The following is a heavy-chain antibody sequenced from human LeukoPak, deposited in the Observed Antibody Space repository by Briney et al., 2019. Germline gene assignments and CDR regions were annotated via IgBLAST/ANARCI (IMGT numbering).Heavy chain of an antibody. CDR3: ARGHSSSSGLGFDY. V-gene: IGHV4-59*01. J-gene: IGHJ4*02. CDR2: IYYSGST. D-gene: IGHD6-6*01. Sequence: ASETLSLTCPVSGGSISSYYWSWIRQPPGKGLEWIGYIYYSGSTNYNPSLKSRVTISVDTSKNQFSLKLSSVTAADTAVYYCARGHSSSSGLGFDYWGQGTLVTVSS. CDR1: GGSISSYY.